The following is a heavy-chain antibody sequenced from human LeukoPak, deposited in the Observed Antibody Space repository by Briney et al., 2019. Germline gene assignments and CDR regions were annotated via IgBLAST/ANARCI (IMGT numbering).Heavy chain of an antibody. Sequence: GGSLRLSCAASGFTFSSYSMNWVRQAPGKGLEWVSSISSSSSYIYYADSVKGRFTISRDNAKNSLYLQMNSLRAEDTAVYYCARGSGEVPAATAAFDIWGQGTMVTVSS. D-gene: IGHD2-2*01. V-gene: IGHV3-21*01. CDR1: GFTFSSYS. J-gene: IGHJ3*02. CDR3: ARGSGEVPAATAAFDI. CDR2: ISSSSSYI.